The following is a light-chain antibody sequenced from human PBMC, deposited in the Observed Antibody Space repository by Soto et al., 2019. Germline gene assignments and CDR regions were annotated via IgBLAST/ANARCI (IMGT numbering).Light chain of an antibody. CDR1: QSVNSR. CDR3: QQYKNWPPEYT. J-gene: IGKJ2*01. V-gene: IGKV3-15*01. CDR2: DAS. Sequence: EIVMTQSPATLSVSPGERVTLFCRASQSVNSRLAWYQQKPAQAPRLLIYDASTRATGIPARFRGSGSGTEFTLTISSLQSEDFAVYYCQQYKNWPPEYTFGQGTKLEIK.